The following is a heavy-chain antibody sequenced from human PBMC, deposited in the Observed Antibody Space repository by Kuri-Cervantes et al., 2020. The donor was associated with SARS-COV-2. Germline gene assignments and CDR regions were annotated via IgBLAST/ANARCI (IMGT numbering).Heavy chain of an antibody. D-gene: IGHD1-1*01. Sequence: GESLKISCSASGFTFNAYSMHWVRQAPGKGLECVSAISSNGETTYYADSVKGRFIISRDNSKNTLFLQMSGLRAEDTAVYFCVTRGGSEAFDVWGQGTMVTVSS. V-gene: IGHV3-64D*06. CDR2: ISSNGETT. CDR3: VTRGGSEAFDV. CDR1: GFTFNAYS. J-gene: IGHJ3*01.